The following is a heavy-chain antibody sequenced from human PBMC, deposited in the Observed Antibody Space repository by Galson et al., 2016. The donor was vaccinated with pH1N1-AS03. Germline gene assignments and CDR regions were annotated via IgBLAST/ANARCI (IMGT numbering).Heavy chain of an antibody. CDR3: AKVREGGYYFNHYYALDV. CDR2: ISYDGTNK. CDR1: GFSFSSHV. D-gene: IGHD3-3*01. J-gene: IGHJ6*02. V-gene: IGHV3-30*18. Sequence: SLRLSCAASGFSFSSHVMHWVRQAPGKGLEWVAVISYDGTNKYYAYSVKGRFTISRDNSKNTLYLQMDSLRPEDTAVYYCAKVREGGYYFNHYYALDVWGQGTTVTVS.